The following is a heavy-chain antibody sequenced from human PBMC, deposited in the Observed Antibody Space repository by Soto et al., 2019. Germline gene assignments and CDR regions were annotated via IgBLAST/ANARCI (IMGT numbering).Heavy chain of an antibody. CDR2: IYPGDSDT. J-gene: IGHJ6*02. D-gene: IGHD2-2*01. Sequence: PGESLKISCKGSGYSFTSYWIGWVRQMPGKGLEWMGIIYPGDSDTRYSPSFQGQVTISADKSISTAYLQWSSLKASDTAMYYCARYSSTSFYYYCGMDVWGQGTTVTVSS. CDR3: ARYSSTSFYYYCGMDV. CDR1: GYSFTSYW. V-gene: IGHV5-51*01.